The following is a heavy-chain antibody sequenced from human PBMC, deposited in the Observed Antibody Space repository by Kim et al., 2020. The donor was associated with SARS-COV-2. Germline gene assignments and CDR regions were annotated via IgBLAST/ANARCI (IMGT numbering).Heavy chain of an antibody. CDR3: ARYLPLGYWGGDCYSGNW. D-gene: IGHD2-21*02. V-gene: IGHV4-59*01. CDR1: GGSISSYY. Sequence: SETLSLTCTVSGGSISSYYWSWIRQPPGKGLEWIGYIYYSGSTNYNPSLKSRVTISVDTSKNQFSLKLSSVTAADTAVYYCARYLPLGYWGGDCYSGNW. CDR2: IYYSGST. J-gene: IGHJ5*01.